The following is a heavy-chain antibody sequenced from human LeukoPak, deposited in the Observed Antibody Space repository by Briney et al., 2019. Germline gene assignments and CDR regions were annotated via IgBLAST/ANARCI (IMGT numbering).Heavy chain of an antibody. V-gene: IGHV3-30*04. CDR3: AKGHLIYRLIDY. J-gene: IGHJ4*02. CDR2: ISYDGSNK. CDR1: GFTFSSYA. D-gene: IGHD4-11*01. Sequence: GGSLRLSCAASGFTFSSYAMHWVRQAPGKGLEWVAVISYDGSNKYYADSVKGRLTISRDNSKNTLYLQMNSLRAEDTAVYYCAKGHLIYRLIDYWGQGTLVTVSS.